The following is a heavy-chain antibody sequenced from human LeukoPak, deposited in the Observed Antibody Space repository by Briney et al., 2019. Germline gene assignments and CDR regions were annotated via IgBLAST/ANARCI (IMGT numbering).Heavy chain of an antibody. Sequence: GGSLRLSCAASGFTSSSYSMNWVRQAPGKGLEWVSYISSSGSTIYYADSVKGRFTISRDNAKNSLYLQISSLRAEDTAVYFCARARAGGSGYSPHYFDYWGQGTLVTVSS. J-gene: IGHJ4*02. CDR1: GFTSSSYS. V-gene: IGHV3-48*03. CDR3: ARARAGGSGYSPHYFDY. CDR2: ISSSGSTI. D-gene: IGHD3-3*01.